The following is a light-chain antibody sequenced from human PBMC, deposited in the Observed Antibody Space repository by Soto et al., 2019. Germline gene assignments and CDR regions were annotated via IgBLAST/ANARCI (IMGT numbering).Light chain of an antibody. V-gene: IGLV2-11*01. CDR1: SSDVGSYNY. CDR3: CSSADSYVYV. CDR2: DVS. Sequence: QSALTQPRSVSGSPGQSVTISCTGTSSDVGSYNYVSWYQQYPGKAPKLMIFDVSQRPAGVPDRFSGSKSGNRASLTISGLQAEDEADYYCCSSADSYVYVFGTGTKLTVL. J-gene: IGLJ1*01.